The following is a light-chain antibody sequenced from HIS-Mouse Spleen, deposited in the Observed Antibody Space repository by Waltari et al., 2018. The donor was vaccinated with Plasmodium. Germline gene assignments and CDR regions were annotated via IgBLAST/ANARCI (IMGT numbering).Light chain of an antibody. Sequence: DIKMTQSPSTLSASVGERVTITCRASQSISSRLAWYQQKPWKAPKLLIYKASSLESGVPSRFSGSGSGTEFTLTISSLQPDDFATYYCQQYNSYSWTFGQGTKVEIK. J-gene: IGKJ1*01. V-gene: IGKV1-5*03. CDR3: QQYNSYSWT. CDR2: KAS. CDR1: QSISSR.